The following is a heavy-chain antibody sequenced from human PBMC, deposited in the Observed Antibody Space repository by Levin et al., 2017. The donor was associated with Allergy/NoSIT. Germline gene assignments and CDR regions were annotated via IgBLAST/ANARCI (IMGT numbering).Heavy chain of an antibody. CDR1: GGSIGNYF. J-gene: IGHJ6*02. CDR2: VYNTGST. V-gene: IGHV4-59*08. D-gene: IGHD1-1*01. Sequence: SETLSLTCTVSGGSIGNYFWSWIRQPPGRGLEWIGYVYNTGSTNYNPSLKSRLTISVDTSKNHFSLKLTSVTAADTAVYYCARQGGVQVWSSGMDVWGQGTTVTVSS. CDR3: ARQGGVQVWSSGMDV.